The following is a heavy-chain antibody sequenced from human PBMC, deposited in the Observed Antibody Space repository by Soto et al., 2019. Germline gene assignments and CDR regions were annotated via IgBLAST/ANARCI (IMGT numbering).Heavy chain of an antibody. CDR2: INYSGST. J-gene: IGHJ6*02. V-gene: IGHV4-30-4*01. Sequence: SETLSLTCTVSGGSISSDYYWSWIRQPPGKGLEWIGYINYSGSTHYNPSLTSRVTISVDTSKNQFSLKLSSMTAADTAVYYCAKDTVINYYYYGMDVWGQGTTVTVSS. CDR3: AKDTVINYYYYGMDV. CDR1: GGSISSDYY. D-gene: IGHD4-17*01.